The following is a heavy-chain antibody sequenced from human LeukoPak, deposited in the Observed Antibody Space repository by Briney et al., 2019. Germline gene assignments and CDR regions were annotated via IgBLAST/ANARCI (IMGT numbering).Heavy chain of an antibody. CDR2: IGQEGSEK. V-gene: IGHV3-7*01. D-gene: IGHD3-10*02. CDR1: GFTYSSYW. J-gene: IGHJ6*04. Sequence: GGSLRLSCAVSGFTYSSYWMSWVRQAPGKGLEWVANIGQEGSEKYYVDSVKGRFTISRDNAKNSLYLQMNSLRAEDTAVYYCAELGITMIGGVWGKGTTVTISS. CDR3: AELGITMIGGV.